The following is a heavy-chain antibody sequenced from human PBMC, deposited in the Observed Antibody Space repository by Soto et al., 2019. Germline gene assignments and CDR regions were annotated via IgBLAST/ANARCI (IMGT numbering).Heavy chain of an antibody. J-gene: IGHJ5*02. Sequence: PSETLSLTCTVSGGSISSHSWSWIRQPPGKGLEWIGYIYHSGSTYYNPSLKSRVTISVDRSKNQFSLKLSSVTAADTAVYYCARDRGYSYGYFDPWGQGTLVTVSS. V-gene: IGHV4-30-2*01. CDR1: GGSISSHS. CDR3: ARDRGYSYGYFDP. CDR2: IYHSGST. D-gene: IGHD5-18*01.